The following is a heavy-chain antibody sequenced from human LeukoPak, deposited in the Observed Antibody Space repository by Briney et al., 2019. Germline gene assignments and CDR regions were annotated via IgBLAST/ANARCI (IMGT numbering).Heavy chain of an antibody. CDR3: ATEPVGATEFDY. J-gene: IGHJ4*02. CDR1: GYTLTELS. D-gene: IGHD1-26*01. CDR2: FDPEDGET. V-gene: IGHV1-24*01. Sequence: GASVKVSCKVSGYTLTELSMHWVRQAPGKGLEWMGGFDPEDGETIYAQKFQGRVTMTEGTSTDTAYMELSSLRSEDTAVYYCATEPVGATEFDYWGQGTLVTVSS.